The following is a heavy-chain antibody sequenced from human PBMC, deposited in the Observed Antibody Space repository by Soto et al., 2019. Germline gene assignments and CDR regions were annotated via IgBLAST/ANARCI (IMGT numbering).Heavy chain of an antibody. Sequence: GGSLRLSCAASGFTFSSYAMSWVRQAPGKGLEWVSAISVSGGSTYYADSVKGRFTISRDNSKNTLYLQMNSLRAEDTAIYYCARGREEAFGVILINYYAMDVWGQGTAVTVSS. V-gene: IGHV3-23*01. CDR3: ARGREEAFGVILINYYAMDV. CDR2: ISVSGGST. J-gene: IGHJ6*02. D-gene: IGHD3-3*01. CDR1: GFTFSSYA.